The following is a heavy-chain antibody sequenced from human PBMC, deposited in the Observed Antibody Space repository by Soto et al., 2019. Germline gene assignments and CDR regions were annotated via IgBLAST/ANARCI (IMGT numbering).Heavy chain of an antibody. CDR1: GGSISSSSYY. CDR3: ARVTYYYDSSGYYYPSDAFDI. J-gene: IGHJ3*02. CDR2: IYYSGST. D-gene: IGHD3-22*01. Sequence: PSETLSLTCTVSGGSISSSSYYWGWIRQPPGKGLEWIGSIYYSGSTYYNPSLKSRVTISVDTSKNQFSLKLSSVTAADTAVYYCARVTYYYDSSGYYYPSDAFDIWGQGTMVT. V-gene: IGHV4-39*01.